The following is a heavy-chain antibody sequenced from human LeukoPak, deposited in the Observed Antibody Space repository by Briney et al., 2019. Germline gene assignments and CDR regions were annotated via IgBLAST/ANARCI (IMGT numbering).Heavy chain of an antibody. V-gene: IGHV3-21*01. CDR1: GFTFSSYS. J-gene: IGHJ3*02. Sequence: PGGSLRLSCAASGFTFSSYSMNWVRQAPGKGLEWVSSISSSSSYIYYADSVKGRFTISRDNAKNSLYLQMNSLRAEDTAVYYCARESGGSPDAFDIWGQGTMVTVSS. D-gene: IGHD2-15*01. CDR3: ARESGGSPDAFDI. CDR2: ISSSSSYI.